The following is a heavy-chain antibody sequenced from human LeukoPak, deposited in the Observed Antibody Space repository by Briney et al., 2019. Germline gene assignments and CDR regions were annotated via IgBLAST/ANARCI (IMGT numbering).Heavy chain of an antibody. Sequence: SETLSLTCAVYGGSFSGYYWSWIRQPPGKGLEWIGEINHSGSTNYNPSLKSRVTISVDMSKNQFSLKLSSVTAADTAVYYCARHVSNYDILTGYEPWGQGTLVTVSS. CDR2: INHSGST. CDR3: ARHVSNYDILTGYEP. J-gene: IGHJ5*02. D-gene: IGHD3-9*01. CDR1: GGSFSGYY. V-gene: IGHV4-34*01.